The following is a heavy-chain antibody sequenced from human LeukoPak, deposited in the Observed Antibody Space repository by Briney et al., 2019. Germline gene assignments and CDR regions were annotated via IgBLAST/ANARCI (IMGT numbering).Heavy chain of an antibody. J-gene: IGHJ4*02. D-gene: IGHD2-2*02. Sequence: AGGSLRLSCAASGFTFSSYRMNWVRQAPGKGLEWVSYISSSSSTIYYADSVKGRFTISRDNAKNSLYLQMNSLRAEDTAVYYCARVELYCSSTSCYNAQLDYWGQGTLVTVSS. CDR3: ARVELYCSSTSCYNAQLDY. CDR2: ISSSSSTI. V-gene: IGHV3-48*01. CDR1: GFTFSSYR.